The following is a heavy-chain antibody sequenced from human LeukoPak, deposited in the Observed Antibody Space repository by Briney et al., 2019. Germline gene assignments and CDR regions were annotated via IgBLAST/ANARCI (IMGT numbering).Heavy chain of an antibody. Sequence: GGSLRLSCAASGFTFSSYGMHWVRQAPGKGLEWVAFVRYDGTNKYYTDSVKGRFTISRDKSKNTLYLQMNSLRVEDTAVYYCAKGFYGSRYWYFDRWGRGTLVTVSS. D-gene: IGHD3-10*01. V-gene: IGHV3-30*02. J-gene: IGHJ2*01. CDR2: VRYDGTNK. CDR3: AKGFYGSRYWYFDR. CDR1: GFTFSSYG.